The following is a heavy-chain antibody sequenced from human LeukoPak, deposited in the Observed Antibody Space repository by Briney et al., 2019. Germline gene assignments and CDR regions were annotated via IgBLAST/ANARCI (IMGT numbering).Heavy chain of an antibody. Sequence: SETLSLTCTVSGYSISSGYYWGWIRQPPGKGLEWIGSIYHSGSTYYNPSLKSRVTISVDTSKNQFSLKLSSVTAADTAVYYCARVLPPWLPSDYWGQGTLVTVSS. V-gene: IGHV4-38-2*02. CDR2: IYHSGST. CDR3: ARVLPPWLPSDY. CDR1: GYSISSGYY. J-gene: IGHJ4*02. D-gene: IGHD6-19*01.